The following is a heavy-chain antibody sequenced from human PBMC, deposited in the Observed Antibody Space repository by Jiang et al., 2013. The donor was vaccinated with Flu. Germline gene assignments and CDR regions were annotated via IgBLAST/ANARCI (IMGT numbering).Heavy chain of an antibody. V-gene: IGHV4-38-2*01. D-gene: IGHD4-17*01. J-gene: IGHJ4*02. CDR3: ARVDYGDYELHYYFDY. CDR2: IYHSGST. Sequence: EWIGSIYHSGSTYYNPSLKSRVTISVDTSKNQXSPKLSSVTAADTAVYYCARVDYGDYELHYYFDYWGQGTLVTVSS.